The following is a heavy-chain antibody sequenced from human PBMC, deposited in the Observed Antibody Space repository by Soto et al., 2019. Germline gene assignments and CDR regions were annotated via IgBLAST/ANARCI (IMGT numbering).Heavy chain of an antibody. D-gene: IGHD7-27*01. CDR2: IYYSGST. J-gene: IGHJ4*02. Sequence: QVQLQESGPGLVKPSQTLSLTCTVSGGPISSGGYYWSWIRQHPGKGLEWIGYIYYSGSTYYNPSLNSLVIISVDTVKNQFSLKLSSVTAADTAVYYCARDALTGDRGAPGYWGQGTLVTVSS. CDR1: GGPISSGGYY. CDR3: ARDALTGDRGAPGY. V-gene: IGHV4-31*01.